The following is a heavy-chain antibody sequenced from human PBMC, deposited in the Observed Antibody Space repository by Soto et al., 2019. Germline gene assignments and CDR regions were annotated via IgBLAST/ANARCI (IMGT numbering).Heavy chain of an antibody. CDR2: ISSSSSTI. CDR1: GLTFTSDS. J-gene: IGHJ4*02. Sequence: PGGSLRLSCEASGLTFTSDSMNWVRQAPGKGLEWVSFISSSSSTIYYADSVKGRFTISRDNAKNSLYLQMNSLRDEDTAVYYCERDRGYTYGFDFWGQGALVT. CDR3: ERDRGYTYGFDF. V-gene: IGHV3-48*02. D-gene: IGHD5-18*01.